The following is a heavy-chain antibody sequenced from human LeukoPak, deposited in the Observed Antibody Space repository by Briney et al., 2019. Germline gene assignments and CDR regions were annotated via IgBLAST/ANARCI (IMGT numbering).Heavy chain of an antibody. CDR2: INPNSGGT. CDR3: ARHESSAFGPKNYIVGATIDY. V-gene: IGHV1-2*02. D-gene: IGHD1-26*01. Sequence: ASVKVSCKASGYTFTGYYMHWVRQAPGQGLEWMGWINPNSGGTNYAQKFQGRVTMTRDTSISTAYMELSRLRSDDTAVYYCARHESSAFGPKNYIVGATIDYWGQGTLVTVSS. CDR1: GYTFTGYY. J-gene: IGHJ4*02.